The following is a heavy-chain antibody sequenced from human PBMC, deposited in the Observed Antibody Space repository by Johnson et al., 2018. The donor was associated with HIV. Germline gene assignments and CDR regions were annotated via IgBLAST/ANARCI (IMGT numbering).Heavy chain of an antibody. J-gene: IGHJ3*02. Sequence: QVQLVESGGGVVQPGRSLRLSCAASGFTFSSYAMHWVRQAPGKGLEWVAVISYDGSNKYYADSVKGRFTISRDNSKNTLYLQMNSLRAEDTAVYYCARTVAFGAFDIWGQGTMVTVSS. CDR3: ARTVAFGAFDI. V-gene: IGHV3-30*04. CDR2: ISYDGSNK. D-gene: IGHD4-23*01. CDR1: GFTFSSYA.